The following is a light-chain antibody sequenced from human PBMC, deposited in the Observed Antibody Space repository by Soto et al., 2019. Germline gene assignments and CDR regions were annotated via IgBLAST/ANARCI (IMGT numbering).Light chain of an antibody. CDR2: GAS. CDR3: QQYYSWPLT. CDR1: QNIVNN. Sequence: EIVMTQSPATLSVSPGERVTLSCRASQNIVNNLAWYQQKPGQGPWLLIYGASTRATGVPARFSGSGSGTEFTLTLSSLQSEDLALYYCQQYYSWPLTFGPGTKLDVK. V-gene: IGKV3-15*01. J-gene: IGKJ3*01.